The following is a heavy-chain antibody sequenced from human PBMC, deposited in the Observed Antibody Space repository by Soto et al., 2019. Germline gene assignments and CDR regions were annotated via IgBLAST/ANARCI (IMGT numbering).Heavy chain of an antibody. CDR1: GGTFSSYA. CDR2: IIPTFGTA. Sequence: QVQLVQSEAEVKKPGSSVKVSCTASGGTFSSYAISWVRQAPGQGLELMGGIIPTFGTANYAKKFQGRVTITADESTSIAYMELGSLRSEDTALYYCARIRGSLITGDDSDLWGQGTM. D-gene: IGHD1-26*01. V-gene: IGHV1-69*01. J-gene: IGHJ3*01. CDR3: ARIRGSLITGDDSDL.